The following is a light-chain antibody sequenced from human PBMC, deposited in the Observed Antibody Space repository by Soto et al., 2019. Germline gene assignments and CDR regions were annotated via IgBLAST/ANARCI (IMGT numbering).Light chain of an antibody. V-gene: IGLV2-23*01. CDR1: SSDVGKYNL. J-gene: IGLJ2*01. Sequence: QSALTQPASVSGSPGQSITISCTGTSSDVGKYNLVSWYQQHPGKAPKLMIYEGTKRPSGVSNRFSGSKSGNTASLTISGLQAEDEGDYYCCSYARTSTVVFGGGTKLTVL. CDR2: EGT. CDR3: CSYARTSTVV.